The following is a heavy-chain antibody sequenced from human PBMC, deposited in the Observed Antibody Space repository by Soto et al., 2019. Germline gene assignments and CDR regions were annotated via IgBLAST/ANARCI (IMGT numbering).Heavy chain of an antibody. CDR3: ARVSLSGDPTSDL. CDR2: ISSSSFTI. V-gene: IGHV3-48*02. CDR1: GFTFSSNS. Sequence: EVQVLESGGCLVQPGWYPRLSCAASGFTFSSNSMNCIRQAPGKGLEWISYISSSSFTIYADSVKGRFIISRDNAKNSLYLHMNSLRDEDPAVYYCARVSLSGDPTSDLWGQRTVVTVSS. J-gene: IGHJ5*02. D-gene: IGHD2-21*01.